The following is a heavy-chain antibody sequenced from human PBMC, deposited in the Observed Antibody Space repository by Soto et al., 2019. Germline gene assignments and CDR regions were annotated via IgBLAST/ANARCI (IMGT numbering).Heavy chain of an antibody. D-gene: IGHD3-22*01. CDR2: ISSSSSTI. CDR1: GFTYSNYS. Sequence: GSLRLSCAASGFTYSNYSTNWVRQAPGKGLEWVSYISSSSSTIYYADSVKGRSTICRYNAKNSLYLQMNSLRDEDTAVYYCARDAADSSGYLDNCSQGTLVTVPA. J-gene: IGHJ4*02. CDR3: ARDAADSSGYLDN. V-gene: IGHV3-48*02.